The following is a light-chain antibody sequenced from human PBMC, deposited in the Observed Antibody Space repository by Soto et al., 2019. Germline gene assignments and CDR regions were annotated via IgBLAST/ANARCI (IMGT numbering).Light chain of an antibody. CDR2: AAS. V-gene: IGKV1-8*01. CDR3: QQYYSYPLT. CDR1: QGISSY. Sequence: AIRMTQSPSSFSASTGDRVTITCRASQGISSYLAWYQQKPGKAPKLLIYAASTLQSGVPSRFSGSGSGTDFTLTISWLQYEDFATYYCQQYYSYPLTFGQGTRLEIK. J-gene: IGKJ5*01.